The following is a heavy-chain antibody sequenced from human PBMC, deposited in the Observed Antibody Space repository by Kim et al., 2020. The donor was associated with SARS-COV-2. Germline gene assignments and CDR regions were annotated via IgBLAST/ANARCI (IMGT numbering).Heavy chain of an antibody. CDR3: ARVLLGRWLQNGGPDY. CDR1: GFTFSDYY. D-gene: IGHD4-17*01. Sequence: GGSLRLSCAASGFTFSDYYMSWIRQAPGKGLEWVSYISSSGSTIYYADSVKGRFTTSRDNAKNSLYLQMNSLRAEDTAVYYCARVLLGRWLQNGGPDYWGQGTLVTVSS. V-gene: IGHV3-11*01. CDR2: ISSSGSTI. J-gene: IGHJ4*02.